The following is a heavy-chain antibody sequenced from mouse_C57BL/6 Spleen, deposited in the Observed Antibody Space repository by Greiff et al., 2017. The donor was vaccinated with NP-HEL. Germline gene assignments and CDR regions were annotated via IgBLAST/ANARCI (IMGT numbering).Heavy chain of an antibody. D-gene: IGHD1-1*01. V-gene: IGHV1-52*01. CDR2: IDPSDSET. CDR3: ARTDTTVVAHYYAMDY. Sequence: VQLQQPGAELVRPGSSVKLSCKASGYTFTSYWLHWVKQRPIQGLEWIGNIDPSDSETHYNQKFKDKATLTVDKSSSTAYMQLSSLTSEDSAVYYCARTDTTVVAHYYAMDYWGQGTSVTVSS. J-gene: IGHJ4*01. CDR1: GYTFTSYW.